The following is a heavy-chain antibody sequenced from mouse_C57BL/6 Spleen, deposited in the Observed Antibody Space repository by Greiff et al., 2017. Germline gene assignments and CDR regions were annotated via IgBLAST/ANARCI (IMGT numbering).Heavy chain of an antibody. CDR1: GYTFTSYW. V-gene: IGHV1-69*01. D-gene: IGHD2-4*01. J-gene: IGHJ4*01. Sequence: QVQLQQPGAELVMPGASVKLSCKASGYTFTSYWMHWVKQRPGQGLEWIGEIDPSDSYTNYNQKFKGKSTLTVDKSSSTAYMQLSSLTSEDSAVYYCARSRPDMITHLWDYWGQGTSVTVSS. CDR2: IDPSDSYT. CDR3: ARSRPDMITHLWDY.